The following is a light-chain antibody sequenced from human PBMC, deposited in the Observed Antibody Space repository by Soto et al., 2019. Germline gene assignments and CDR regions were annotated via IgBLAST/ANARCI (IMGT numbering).Light chain of an antibody. CDR1: QSVLSSSNNKNY. CDR2: WAS. J-gene: IGKJ1*01. CDR3: QQYYSAPWT. V-gene: IGKV4-1*01. Sequence: DIVMTQSPDSLAVSLGERATINCKSSQSVLSSSNNKNYLAWYQQKPGQPPKLLIYWASTRESGIPDRFSGSGSGTDFTLTISSLQAEDVAVYYCQQYYSAPWTFGSGTKVEIK.